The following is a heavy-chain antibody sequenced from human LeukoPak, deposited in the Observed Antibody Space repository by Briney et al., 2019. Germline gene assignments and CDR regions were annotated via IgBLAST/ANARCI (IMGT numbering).Heavy chain of an antibody. V-gene: IGHV4-31*03. Sequence: SQTLSLTCTVSGGSISSGGYYWSWIRQHPGKGLERIGYIYYSGSTYYNPSLKSRVTISVDTSKNQFSLKLSSVTAADTAVYYCARGRDGYNYVLHYFDYWGQGTLVTVSS. CDR1: GGSISSGGYY. CDR2: IYYSGST. CDR3: ARGRDGYNYVLHYFDY. D-gene: IGHD5-24*01. J-gene: IGHJ4*02.